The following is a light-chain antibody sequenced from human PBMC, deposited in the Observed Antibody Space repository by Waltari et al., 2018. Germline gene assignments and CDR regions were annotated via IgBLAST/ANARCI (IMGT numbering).Light chain of an antibody. J-gene: IGLJ3*02. CDR2: EVS. CDR1: SSDVGGYNY. V-gene: IGLV2-14*01. Sequence: QSALTQPASVSGSPGQSITISCTGTSSDVGGYNYVSWYQHHPGKAPKLMIYEVSHRPPGVSNRFSGSKSGNTASLTISGLQAEDEGDYYCSSYAISRPWVFGGGTKLTVL. CDR3: SSYAISRPWV.